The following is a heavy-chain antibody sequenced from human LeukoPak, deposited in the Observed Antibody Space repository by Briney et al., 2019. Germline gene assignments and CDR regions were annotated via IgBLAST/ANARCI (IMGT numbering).Heavy chain of an antibody. V-gene: IGHV3-23*01. D-gene: IGHD3-10*01. CDR3: AKDWNYYASGSPYYFDY. CDR2: ISGSGGYT. CDR1: GFTFSNYN. J-gene: IGHJ4*02. Sequence: GGSLRLSCAASGFTFSNYNMNWVRQAPGKGLEWVSVISGSGGYTYHADSVKGRFTISRDNSKNTLYLQMNSLRAEDTAVYYCAKDWNYYASGSPYYFDYWGQGTLVTVSS.